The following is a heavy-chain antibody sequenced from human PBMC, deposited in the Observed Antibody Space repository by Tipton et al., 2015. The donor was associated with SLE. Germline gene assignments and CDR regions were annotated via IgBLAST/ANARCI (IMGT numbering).Heavy chain of an antibody. J-gene: IGHJ6*04. Sequence: TLSLTCTVSGGSISSGSYYWSWIRQPAGKGLERIGRIYTSGSTNYNPSLKSRVTISVDTSKNQLSLKLSSVTAADTAVYYCARGGRLVEGPMDVWGKGTTVTVSS. CDR1: GGSISSGSYY. CDR3: ARGGRLVEGPMDV. CDR2: IYTSGST. V-gene: IGHV4-61*02. D-gene: IGHD6-19*01.